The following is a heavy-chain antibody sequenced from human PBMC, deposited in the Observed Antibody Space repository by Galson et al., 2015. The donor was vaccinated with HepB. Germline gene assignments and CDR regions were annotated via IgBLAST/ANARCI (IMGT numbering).Heavy chain of an antibody. Sequence: SLRLSCAASGFTFSDYSMNWVRQAPGKGLEWISYISSSSSTIYYADSVKGRFTISRDNAKNSLYLQMNSLRDEDTAVYYCAREYRSSWYFHWFDPWGQGTLVTVSS. V-gene: IGHV3-48*02. CDR2: ISSSSSTI. J-gene: IGHJ5*02. CDR3: AREYRSSWYFHWFDP. D-gene: IGHD6-13*01. CDR1: GFTFSDYS.